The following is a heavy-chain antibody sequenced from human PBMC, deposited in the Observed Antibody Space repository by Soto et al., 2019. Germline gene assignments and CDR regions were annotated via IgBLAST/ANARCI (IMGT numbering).Heavy chain of an antibody. CDR2: INPSGGST. Sequence: QVQLVQSGAEVKKPGASVKVSCKASGYTFTNYYMHWVRQAPGQGLEWMGIINPSGGSTSYAQKSQGRVTMTRDTSANAVYMELSSLRSEDTAVYYCARGFSGGWPFDYWGQGTLVTVSS. CDR3: ARGFSGGWPFDY. V-gene: IGHV1-46*01. CDR1: GYTFTNYY. D-gene: IGHD6-19*01. J-gene: IGHJ4*02.